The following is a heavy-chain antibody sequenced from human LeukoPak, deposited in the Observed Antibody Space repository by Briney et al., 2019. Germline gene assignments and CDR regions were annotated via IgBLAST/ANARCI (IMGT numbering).Heavy chain of an antibody. J-gene: IGHJ4*02. CDR3: AKDLGSGWYYFDC. V-gene: IGHV3-23*01. CDR1: GFTFSSYW. Sequence: GGSLRLSCAASGFTFSSYWMHWVRQAPGKGLEWVSSISNNGGSTYYYADSVKGRFTISRDNSKNTLFLQMNSLRAEDTAVYYCAKDLGSGWYYFDCWGQGTLVTVSS. CDR2: ISNNGGST. D-gene: IGHD6-19*01.